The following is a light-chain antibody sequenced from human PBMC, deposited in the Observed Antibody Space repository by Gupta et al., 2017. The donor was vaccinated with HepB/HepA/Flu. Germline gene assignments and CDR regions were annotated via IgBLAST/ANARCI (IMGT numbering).Light chain of an antibody. CDR1: TGPVTSGHY. Sequence: QAVVTQEPSLTVSPGGTVTLTCGSSTGPVTSGHYPYWFQQRPGQAPRTLIYDTSNTHSWTPARFSGSLLGGKAALTLSGAQPEDEAEYYCLLSYIGSRAFGGGTKLTVL. CDR3: LLSYIGSRA. V-gene: IGLV7-46*01. J-gene: IGLJ3*02. CDR2: DTS.